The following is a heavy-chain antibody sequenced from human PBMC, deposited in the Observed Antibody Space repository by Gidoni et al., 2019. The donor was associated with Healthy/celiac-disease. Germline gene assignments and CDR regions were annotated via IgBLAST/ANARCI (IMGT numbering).Heavy chain of an antibody. CDR2: INHSGTT. J-gene: IGHJ3*02. CDR1: GGSFSGYY. V-gene: IGHV4-34*02. D-gene: IGHD3-10*01. Sequence: QVQLQQWGAGLLKPSETLSLTCAVYGGSFSGYYWSWFRPPPGKGVEWIGEINHSGTTNYNPSIKSRITILVDTTKNQFSLKLSSVAAADTAVYYGARVPGGELQNGLDIWGQGTMVTVSS. CDR3: ARVPGGELQNGLDI.